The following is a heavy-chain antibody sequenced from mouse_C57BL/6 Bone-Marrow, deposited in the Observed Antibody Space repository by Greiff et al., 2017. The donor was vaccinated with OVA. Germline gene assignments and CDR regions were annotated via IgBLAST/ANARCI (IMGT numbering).Heavy chain of an antibody. CDR2: IDPETGGT. D-gene: IGHD1-1*01. CDR3: TRPVIYYYGSSYLWYFDV. Sequence: QVHVKQSGAELVRPGASVTLSCKASGYTFTDYEMHWVKQTPVHGLEWIGAIDPETGGTAYNQKFKGKAILTADKSSSTAYMELRSLTSEDSAVYYCTRPVIYYYGSSYLWYFDVWGTGTTVTVSS. V-gene: IGHV1-15*01. CDR1: GYTFTDYE. J-gene: IGHJ1*03.